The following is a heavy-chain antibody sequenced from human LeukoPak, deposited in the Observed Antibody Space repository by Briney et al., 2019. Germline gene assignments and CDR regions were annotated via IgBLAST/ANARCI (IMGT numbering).Heavy chain of an antibody. D-gene: IGHD6-13*01. V-gene: IGHV3-23*01. CDR3: AKTRAGHNTFDY. J-gene: IGHJ4*02. CDR2: ISGSGGST. CDR1: GFTFSTYA. Sequence: GGSLRLSCADSGFTFSTYAMSWVRQAPGKGLEWVSGISGSGGSTYYADSVKGRFTISRDNSKNTLYLQMNSLRAEDTAVYYCAKTRAGHNTFDYWGQGTLVTVSS.